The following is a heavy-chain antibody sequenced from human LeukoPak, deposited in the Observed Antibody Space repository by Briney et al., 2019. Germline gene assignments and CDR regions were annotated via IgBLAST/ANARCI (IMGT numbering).Heavy chain of an antibody. CDR3: TTEYNFNYYDSSGYYY. D-gene: IGHD3-22*01. Sequence: PGGSLRLSCAASGFIFRTYGMHWVRQAPGKGLEWVAIIWFDGSNDNYAESVKGRFTISRDNSKNMLYLQMNSLKTEDTAVYYCTTEYNFNYYDSSGYYYWGQGTLVTVSS. V-gene: IGHV3-33*01. CDR1: GFIFRTYG. CDR2: IWFDGSND. J-gene: IGHJ4*02.